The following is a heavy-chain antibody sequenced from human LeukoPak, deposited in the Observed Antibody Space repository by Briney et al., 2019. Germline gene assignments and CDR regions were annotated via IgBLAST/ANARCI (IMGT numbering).Heavy chain of an antibody. Sequence: GGSLRLSCAASGFTFSDYYMSWIRQAPGKGLEWVSYISSSGSTIYYADSVKGRFTISRDNAKNSLYLQMNSLRAEDTAVYYCARDYGSGSYYSVVFDPWGQGTLVTVSS. CDR3: ARDYGSGSYYSVVFDP. CDR1: GFTFSDYY. J-gene: IGHJ5*02. CDR2: ISSSGSTI. V-gene: IGHV3-11*01. D-gene: IGHD3-10*01.